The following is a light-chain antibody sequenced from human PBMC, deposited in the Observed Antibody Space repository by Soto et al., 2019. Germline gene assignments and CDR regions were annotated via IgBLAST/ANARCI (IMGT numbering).Light chain of an antibody. CDR1: QSVSSS. J-gene: IGKJ3*01. V-gene: IGKV3-15*01. Sequence: EIVMTQSPATLSVSPGERTTLSCRASQSVSSSLAWYQQKPGQPPRLLIHDTSTRATGIPDRFSGSGSGTEFTLTIHSLQSEDSAGYYCQQYDNWPSFNFGPGTKVDIK. CDR3: QQYDNWPSFN. CDR2: DTS.